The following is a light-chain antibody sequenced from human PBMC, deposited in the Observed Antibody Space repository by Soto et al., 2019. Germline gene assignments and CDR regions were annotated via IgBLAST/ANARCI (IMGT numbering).Light chain of an antibody. CDR3: QHYNSYSEA. CDR2: KAS. J-gene: IGKJ1*01. Sequence: DIKMTQSPSTLSGSVGDRVTITCRASQTISSWLAWYQQKPGKAPKLLMYKASTLKSGVPSRFSGSGSGTEFTLTISSLQPDDFATYYCQHYNSYSEAFGQGTKVDIK. CDR1: QTISSW. V-gene: IGKV1-5*03.